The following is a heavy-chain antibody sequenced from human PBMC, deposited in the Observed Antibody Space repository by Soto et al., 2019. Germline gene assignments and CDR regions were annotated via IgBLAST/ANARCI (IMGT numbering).Heavy chain of an antibody. V-gene: IGHV4-59*01. D-gene: IGHD5-18*01. CDR1: GGSISSYY. CDR2: IYYSGST. CDR3: ARDYRDTAMVTFPPYYYYYMDV. J-gene: IGHJ6*03. Sequence: SETLSLTCTVSGGSISSYYWSWIRQPPGKGLEWIGYIYYSGSTNYNPSLKSRVTISVDTSKNRFSLKLSSVTAADTAVYYCARDYRDTAMVTFPPYYYYYMDVWGKGTTVTVSS.